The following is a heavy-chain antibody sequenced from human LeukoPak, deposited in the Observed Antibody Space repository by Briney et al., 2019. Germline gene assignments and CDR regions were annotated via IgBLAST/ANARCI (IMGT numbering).Heavy chain of an antibody. CDR2: ISGSGGST. D-gene: IGHD6-13*01. CDR3: AKKAYSSSWQEYFQH. Sequence: GGSLRLSCAASGFTFSSYGMSWVRQAPGKGLEWVSAISGSGGSTYYADSVKGRFTISRDNSKNTLYLQMNSLRAEDTAVYYCAKKAYSSSWQEYFQHWGQSTLVTVSS. V-gene: IGHV3-23*01. CDR1: GFTFSSYG. J-gene: IGHJ1*01.